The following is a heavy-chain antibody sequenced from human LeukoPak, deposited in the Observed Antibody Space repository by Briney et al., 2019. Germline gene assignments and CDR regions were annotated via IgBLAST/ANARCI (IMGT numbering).Heavy chain of an antibody. V-gene: IGHV3-49*03. CDR3: ATTFLGYRSGGSCYHDAFDI. CDR2: IRTKGYGGTT. Sequence: GSLRPSCSASGFISDNYVNWFRQAPGKGLEWVGFIRTKGYGGTTEFAASVKGRYTISRDDSKNIDYLQMSSLKTEDTAVYYCATTFLGYRSGGSCYHDAFDIWGQGTMVTVSS. D-gene: IGHD2-15*01. J-gene: IGHJ3*02. CDR1: GFISDNYV.